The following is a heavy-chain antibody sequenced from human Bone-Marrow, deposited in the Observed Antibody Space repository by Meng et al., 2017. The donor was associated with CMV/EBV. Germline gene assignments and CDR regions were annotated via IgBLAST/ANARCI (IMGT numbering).Heavy chain of an antibody. J-gene: IGHJ4*02. CDR1: GYTFTSYG. CDR3: AVLGYCSSNSRYTGGYFDY. V-gene: IGHV1-18*01. Sequence: ASVKVSCKASGYTFTSYGISWVRQAPGQGLEWMGWISAYNGNTNYAQKLQGRVTMTTDTSTSTAYMELRSLRSDDKAVYYCAVLGYCSSNSRYTGGYFDYWGQGTLVTVSS. D-gene: IGHD2-2*02. CDR2: ISAYNGNT.